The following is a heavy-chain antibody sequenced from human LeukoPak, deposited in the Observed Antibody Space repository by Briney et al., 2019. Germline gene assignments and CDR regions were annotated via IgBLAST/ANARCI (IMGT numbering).Heavy chain of an antibody. CDR3: VRKSGSSGYPLDN. CDR1: GFSFSSYS. Sequence: PGGSLRLSCAASGFSFSSYSMNWVRQAPGKGLEWVSYITSSSSAMHYADAVKGRFAISRDNAKNSLYLQMNSLRAEDTALYYCVRKSGSSGYPLDNWGQGTLVTVSS. D-gene: IGHD3-22*01. J-gene: IGHJ4*02. V-gene: IGHV3-48*01. CDR2: ITSSSSAM.